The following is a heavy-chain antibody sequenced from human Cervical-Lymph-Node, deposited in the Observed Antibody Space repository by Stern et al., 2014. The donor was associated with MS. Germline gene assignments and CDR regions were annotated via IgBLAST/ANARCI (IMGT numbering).Heavy chain of an antibody. V-gene: IGHV4-39*02. CDR1: GGSITNRDY. Sequence: QVQLQESGPGLVKPSETLSLTCTVSGGSITNRDYWGWIRQSPGKGLEWIVSVYSSGITYYRPSLKSRVPISIATSRNQFLLRLNSVTATDTAVYFCARGVTAVTNYVPNWCFDLWGRGTLVTVSS. CDR2: VYSSGIT. J-gene: IGHJ2*01. CDR3: ARGVTAVTNYVPNWCFDL. D-gene: IGHD4-11*01.